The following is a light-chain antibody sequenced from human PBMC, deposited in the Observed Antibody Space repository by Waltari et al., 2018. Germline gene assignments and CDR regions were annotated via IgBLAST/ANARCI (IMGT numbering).Light chain of an antibody. V-gene: IGKV1-NL1*01. CDR1: QNIYTS. CDR3: QQYYNNPPT. Sequence: DIQMTQSPSALSASIGDRVTISCRASQNIYTSLAWYQQKPGKAPRLLIYGASSLQSGIPARFRGGGFGTDFTLIISSLQPEDSGNFYCQQYYNNPPTFGGGTKVEIK. CDR2: GAS. J-gene: IGKJ4*01.